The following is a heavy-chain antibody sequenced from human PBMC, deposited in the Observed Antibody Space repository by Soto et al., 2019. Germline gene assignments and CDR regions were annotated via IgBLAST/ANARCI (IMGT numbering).Heavy chain of an antibody. Sequence: QVQLVQSGAEVKKPGASVKVSCKASGYTFTGYYMHWVRQAPGQGLAWMGWINPNSGGTNYAQKFKSWVTMTRDTCITTAYMELSRLRSDDTAVYYCARGYSKYFQHWGQGTLVTVSS. J-gene: IGHJ1*01. D-gene: IGHD6-13*01. CDR1: GYTFTGYY. V-gene: IGHV1-2*04. CDR3: ARGYSKYFQH. CDR2: INPNSGGT.